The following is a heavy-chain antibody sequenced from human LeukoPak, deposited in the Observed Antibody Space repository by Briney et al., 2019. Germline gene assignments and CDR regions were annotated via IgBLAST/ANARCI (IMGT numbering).Heavy chain of an antibody. J-gene: IGHJ4*02. D-gene: IGHD2-2*01. CDR2: ISAYNGNT. Sequence: ASVKVSCKASGYTFTSYGISWVRQAPGQGLEWMGWISAYNGNTNYAQKLQGRVTMTTDTSMSTAYMELRSLRSDDTAVYYCARDLSESYCSSTSCYGVTGLDYWGQGTLVTVSS. CDR1: GYTFTSYG. CDR3: ARDLSESYCSSTSCYGVTGLDY. V-gene: IGHV1-18*01.